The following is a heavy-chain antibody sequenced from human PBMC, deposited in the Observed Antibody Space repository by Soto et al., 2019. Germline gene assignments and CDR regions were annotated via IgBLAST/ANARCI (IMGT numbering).Heavy chain of an antibody. V-gene: IGHV1-69*13. CDR2: IIPIFGTA. J-gene: IGHJ6*02. CDR3: ASSSVADIVVVVAATPYYYYGMDV. CDR1: GGTFSSYA. Sequence: SVMVSCKASGGTFSSYAISWVRQAPGQGLEWMGGIIPIFGTANYAQKFQGRVTITADESTSTAYMELSSLRSEDTAVYYCASSSVADIVVVVAATPYYYYGMDVWGQGTTVTVSS. D-gene: IGHD2-15*01.